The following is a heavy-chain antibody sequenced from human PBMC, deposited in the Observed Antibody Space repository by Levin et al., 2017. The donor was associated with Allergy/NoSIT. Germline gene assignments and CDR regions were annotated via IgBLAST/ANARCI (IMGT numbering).Heavy chain of an antibody. CDR2: MSAGGTT. CDR3: AKEGFNCGDACFSLEY. D-gene: IGHD2-21*02. V-gene: IGHV3-23*01. J-gene: IGHJ4*02. Sequence: GGSLRLSCGASGFTLSTNAMSWVRQAPGKGLEWVSAMSAGGTTYYADSVKGRFTISRDNSRNTLYLQLNSLRAEDTAVYYCAKEGFNCGDACFSLEYWGQGTLVTVPS. CDR1: GFTLSTNA.